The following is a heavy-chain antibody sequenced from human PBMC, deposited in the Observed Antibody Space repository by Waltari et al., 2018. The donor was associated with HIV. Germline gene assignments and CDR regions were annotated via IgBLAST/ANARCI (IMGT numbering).Heavy chain of an antibody. CDR3: ARDNWNDGLDI. CDR1: GFPFIGYW. V-gene: IGHV3-7*01. Sequence: EVQLVESGGGLVRPGGSWRLPCEASGFPFIGYWMSWVRQAPGKGLEWVANIKQDGSEKYYVDSVKGRFTISRDNAKNSLYLQMNSLRAEDTAVYYCARDNWNDGLDIWGQGTMVTVSS. CDR2: IKQDGSEK. J-gene: IGHJ3*02. D-gene: IGHD1-1*01.